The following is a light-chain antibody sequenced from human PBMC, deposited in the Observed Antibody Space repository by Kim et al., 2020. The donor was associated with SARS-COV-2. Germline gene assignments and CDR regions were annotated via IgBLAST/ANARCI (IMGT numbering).Light chain of an antibody. Sequence: PGQRVTISCTGSSSNIGAGYDVHWYQQLPGTAPKLLIYGNYNRPSGVPDRFSGSKSGTSASLAVTGLQAEDEADYYCQSYDSTHWVFGGGTQLTVL. CDR1: SSNIGAGYD. CDR2: GNY. CDR3: QSYDSTHWV. J-gene: IGLJ3*02. V-gene: IGLV1-40*01.